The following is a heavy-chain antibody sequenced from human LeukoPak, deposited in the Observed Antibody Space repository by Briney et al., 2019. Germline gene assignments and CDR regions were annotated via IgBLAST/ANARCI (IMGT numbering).Heavy chain of an antibody. Sequence: GASVKVSCKASGYTFTSYGISWVRQAPGQGLEWMGWISVYNGATNYAQKFRGRVTMTADTSTNTVYMELRSLISDDAAVYYCARDGVAVAVFGYWGQGTLVTVSP. J-gene: IGHJ4*02. V-gene: IGHV1-18*01. CDR3: ARDGVAVAVFGY. D-gene: IGHD6-19*01. CDR1: GYTFTSYG. CDR2: ISVYNGAT.